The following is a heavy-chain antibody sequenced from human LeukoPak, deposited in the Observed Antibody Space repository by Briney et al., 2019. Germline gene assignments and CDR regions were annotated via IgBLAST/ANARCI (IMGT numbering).Heavy chain of an antibody. V-gene: IGHV3-23*01. J-gene: IGHJ4*02. Sequence: GGSLRLSCAASGFTFSSFALSWVRQAPGKGLEWVSAISGSGDNTFYADSVRGRFTISRDNSKNILYLQMNSLRGEDTAIYYCAKDFRGSGHFFDYWGQGTLVTVSS. CDR2: ISGSGDNT. CDR3: AKDFRGSGHFFDY. D-gene: IGHD7-27*01. CDR1: GFTFSSFA.